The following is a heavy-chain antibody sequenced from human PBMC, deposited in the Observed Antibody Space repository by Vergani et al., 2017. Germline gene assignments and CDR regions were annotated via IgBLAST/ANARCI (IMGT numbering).Heavy chain of an antibody. CDR1: GGTFSSYA. Sequence: QVQLVQSGAEVKKPGSSVKVSCKASGGTFSSYAISWVRQAPGQGLEWMGGIIPIFGTANYAQTFQGRVTITADESTSTAYMELSSLRSEDTAVYYCARGPFGRIAVAGMTVPTEWYFDLWGRGTLVTVSS. J-gene: IGHJ2*01. CDR2: IIPIFGTA. V-gene: IGHV1-69*01. CDR3: ARGPFGRIAVAGMTVPTEWYFDL. D-gene: IGHD6-19*01.